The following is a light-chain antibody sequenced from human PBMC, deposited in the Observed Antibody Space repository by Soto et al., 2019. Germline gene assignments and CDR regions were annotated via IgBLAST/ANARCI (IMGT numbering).Light chain of an antibody. V-gene: IGKV3-20*01. CDR2: GAS. CDR1: QSVNNNY. Sequence: IVLTQSPGTLSLSPGEGATLSCRASQSVNNNYLAWYQQKPGQAPRLLIYGASKRATGIPSRFSGSGSGTEFTLTISSLQPEDFATYYCQQLNSYPLTFGGGTKVDIK. CDR3: QQLNSYPLT. J-gene: IGKJ4*01.